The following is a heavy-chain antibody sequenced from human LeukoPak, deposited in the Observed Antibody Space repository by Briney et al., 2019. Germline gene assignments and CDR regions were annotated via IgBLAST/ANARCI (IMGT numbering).Heavy chain of an antibody. CDR1: GGSVSSGSYY. J-gene: IGHJ4*02. D-gene: IGHD3-10*01. CDR2: IYYTGST. V-gene: IGHV4-61*01. CDR3: ARGDYGSGSHYFDY. Sequence: SETLSLTCHVSGGSVSSGSYYWTWIRQPPEKGLEWIGYIYYTGSTNYGPSLKSRVTISIDTSKNQFSLRLSSVTPADTAVYYCARGDYGSGSHYFDYWGQGILVTVSS.